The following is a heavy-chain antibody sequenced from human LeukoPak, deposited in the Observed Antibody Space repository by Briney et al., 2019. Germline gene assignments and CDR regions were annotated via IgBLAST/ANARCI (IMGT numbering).Heavy chain of an antibody. CDR1: GGSISSGSYY. CDR2: IYTSGST. D-gene: IGHD2-2*01. J-gene: IGHJ3*02. Sequence: PSEILSLTCTVSGGSISSGSYYWSWIRQPAGKGLEWIGRIYTSGSTNYNPSLKSRVTISVDTSKNQFSLKLSSVTAADTAVYYCARVWACSSTSCYYAFDIWGQGTMVTVSS. V-gene: IGHV4-61*02. CDR3: ARVWACSSTSCYYAFDI.